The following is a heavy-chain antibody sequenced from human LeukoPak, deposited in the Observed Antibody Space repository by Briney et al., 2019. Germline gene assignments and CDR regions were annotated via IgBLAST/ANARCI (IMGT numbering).Heavy chain of an antibody. CDR3: AKDNRAVGTSVFEY. CDR1: GFTFIDYA. J-gene: IGHJ4*02. V-gene: IGHV3-23*01. CDR2: ISNSGYT. D-gene: IGHD4-23*01. Sequence: QTGGSLRLSCATSGFTFIDYAMSWVRQAPGKGLEWVSSISNSGYTYYAVSVKGRFTVSRDSSKNTVYLQMNSLRAEDTAIYYCAKDNRAVGTSVFEYWGREPWSPSPQ.